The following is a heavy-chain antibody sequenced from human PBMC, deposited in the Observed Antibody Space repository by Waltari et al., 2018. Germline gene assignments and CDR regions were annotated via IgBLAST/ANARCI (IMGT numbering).Heavy chain of an antibody. J-gene: IGHJ4*02. CDR2: IYWDDDK. CDR1: GFSLTTSGVG. Sequence: QVTLRESGPSRVKPTQTLALTCRFSGFSLTTSGVGVGWMRQSPGKALEWLALIYWDDDKRYNPSLKSRLTITKDTSRNQVVLTMTNVDPVDTATYYCAHRFIRSGDWASGFFDHWGQGTLVTVSS. CDR3: AHRFIRSGDWASGFFDH. D-gene: IGHD2-21*02. V-gene: IGHV2-5*02.